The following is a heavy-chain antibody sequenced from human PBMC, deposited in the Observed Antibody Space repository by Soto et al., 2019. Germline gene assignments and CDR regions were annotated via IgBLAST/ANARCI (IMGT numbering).Heavy chain of an antibody. CDR2: ISWNSGSI. J-gene: IGHJ6*02. CDR1: GFTFDDYA. CDR3: AKDMVDV. V-gene: IGHV3-9*01. Sequence: GGSLRLSCAASGFTFDDYAMHWVRQAPGKGLEWVSGISWNSGSIGYADSVKGRFTISRDNAKNSLYLQMNSLRAEDTALYYCAKDMVDVWGQRNTVTVSS.